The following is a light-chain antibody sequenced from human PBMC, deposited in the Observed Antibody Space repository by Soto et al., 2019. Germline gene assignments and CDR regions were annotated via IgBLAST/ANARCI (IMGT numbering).Light chain of an antibody. V-gene: IGKV1-17*01. CDR3: LQHNSHPLT. Sequence: DIQMTQSPSSLSASVGDRVTITCRASQGIRYYLGWYQQKPGKAPKRLIYAASSLQSGVPSRFSGSGSGTEFTLSISSLQPEDFATYYCLQHNSHPLTFGGGTKVEIK. CDR2: AAS. CDR1: QGIRYY. J-gene: IGKJ4*01.